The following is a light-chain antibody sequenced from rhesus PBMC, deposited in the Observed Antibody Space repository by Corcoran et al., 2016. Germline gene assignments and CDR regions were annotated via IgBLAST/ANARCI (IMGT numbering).Light chain of an antibody. J-gene: IGKJ2*01. CDR3: QQRNSYPYS. CDR2: AAS. CDR1: QDISNA. V-gene: IGKV1-33*01. Sequence: DIHMTQSPSSLSASVGEKVTITCRASQDISNALDWFQQKPGKAPKLLMYAASNLQSGVPSRFSGSGSGTDFTLTISSLQPEDFAVYYCQQRNSYPYSFGRGTKVEIK.